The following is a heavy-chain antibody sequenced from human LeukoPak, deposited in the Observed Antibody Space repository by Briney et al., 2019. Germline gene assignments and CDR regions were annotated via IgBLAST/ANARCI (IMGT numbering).Heavy chain of an antibody. V-gene: IGHV3-21*01. CDR1: GFTFSGYN. CDR3: ARMGSALEVGANAFDI. J-gene: IGHJ3*02. CDR2: ISATGSYI. D-gene: IGHD1-1*01. Sequence: PGGSLRLSCAASGFTFSGYNLNWVRQVPGKGLEWLSSISATGSYIFYTDSVKGRFTISRDNTKNSLYLQMSSLRVEDTAVYYCARMGSALEVGANAFDIWGPGTMVTVSS.